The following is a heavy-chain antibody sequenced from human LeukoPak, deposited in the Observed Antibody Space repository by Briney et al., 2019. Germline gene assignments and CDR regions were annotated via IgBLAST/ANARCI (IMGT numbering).Heavy chain of an antibody. Sequence: PSETLSLTCTVSGGSISSYYWGWFRQPPGKGLEWIGSIYYRGSTNDNPSLKSRVTISVDTSKNQFSLKLTSVTAADTAVYYCARRGHYYDTSGYYYFDYWGQGTLVTVSS. J-gene: IGHJ4*02. CDR3: ARRGHYYDTSGYYYFDY. V-gene: IGHV4-39*01. D-gene: IGHD3-22*01. CDR1: GGSISSYY. CDR2: IYYRGST.